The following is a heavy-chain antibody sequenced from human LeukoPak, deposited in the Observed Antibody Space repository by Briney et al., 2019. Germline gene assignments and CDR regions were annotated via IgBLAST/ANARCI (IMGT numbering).Heavy chain of an antibody. Sequence: GGSLRLSCAASGFTFSSYSMNWVRQAPGKGLEWVSSISSNSSYIYYADSVEGRLTISRDNAKNSLYLQMNSLRAEDTAVYYCARDPRSYYHSSGYRYYYGMDVWGQGTTVTVSS. J-gene: IGHJ6*02. V-gene: IGHV3-21*01. D-gene: IGHD3-22*01. CDR2: ISSNSSYI. CDR3: ARDPRSYYHSSGYRYYYGMDV. CDR1: GFTFSSYS.